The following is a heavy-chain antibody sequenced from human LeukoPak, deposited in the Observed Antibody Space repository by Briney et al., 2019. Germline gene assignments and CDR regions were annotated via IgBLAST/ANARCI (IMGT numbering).Heavy chain of an antibody. Sequence: SETLSLTCAVYGGSFSGYYWSWIRQPPGKGLEWIGEINHSGSTNYNPSLKSRVTISVDTSKNQFSLKLSSATAADTAVYYCARTRRITMVRGPKPRAFDIWGQGTMVTVSS. V-gene: IGHV4-34*01. CDR1: GGSFSGYY. J-gene: IGHJ3*02. CDR2: INHSGST. CDR3: ARTRRITMVRGPKPRAFDI. D-gene: IGHD3-10*01.